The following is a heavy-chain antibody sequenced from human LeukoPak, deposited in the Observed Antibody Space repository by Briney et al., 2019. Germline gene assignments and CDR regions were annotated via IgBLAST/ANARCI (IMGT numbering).Heavy chain of an antibody. CDR3: ARGPSGYHNT. J-gene: IGHJ4*02. CDR1: GFTFSSYS. D-gene: IGHD5-12*01. CDR2: ISSSSSTI. Sequence: PGGSLRLSCAASGFTFSSYSMNWVRQAPGKGLERVSYISSSSSTIYYADSVKGRFTISRDNSKNTLYLQMNSLRAEDTAVYYCARGPSGYHNTGGQGTLVTVSS. V-gene: IGHV3-48*01.